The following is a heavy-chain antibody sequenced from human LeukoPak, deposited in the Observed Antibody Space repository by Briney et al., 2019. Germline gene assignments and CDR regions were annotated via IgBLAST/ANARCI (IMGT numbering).Heavy chain of an antibody. CDR2: IYRGTT. J-gene: IGHJ3*02. CDR3: ARAPPGYPYDI. Sequence: PSETLSLTCSVSGASIISFYWTWIRQSPGKGLEWIGHIYRGTTSYIPSLKNRVTISADTSSNQFSLKVYSVTAADTAVYFCARAPPGYPYDIWGQGTAVTVSS. V-gene: IGHV4-59*01. D-gene: IGHD5-18*01. CDR1: GASIISFY.